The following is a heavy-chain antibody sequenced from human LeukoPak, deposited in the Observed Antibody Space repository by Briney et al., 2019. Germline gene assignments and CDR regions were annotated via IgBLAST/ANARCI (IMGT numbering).Heavy chain of an antibody. Sequence: SETLSLTCAVSGGSISSSSYYWGWIRQPPGKGLEWIGNIYYSGSTYYNPSLKGRVTISVDTSKNQFSLKLSSVTAADTAVYYCASEMATVTGTVLDYWGQGTLVTVSS. V-gene: IGHV4-39*01. CDR1: GGSISSSSYY. CDR3: ASEMATVTGTVLDY. J-gene: IGHJ4*02. CDR2: IYYSGST. D-gene: IGHD5-24*01.